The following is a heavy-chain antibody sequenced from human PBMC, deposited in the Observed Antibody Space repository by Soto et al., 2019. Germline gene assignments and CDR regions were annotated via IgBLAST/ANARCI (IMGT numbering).Heavy chain of an antibody. J-gene: IGHJ4*02. CDR1: GYTFTDFY. CDR2: INPNTGGT. CDR3: ATQTGTVPNFADH. V-gene: IGHV1-2*02. Sequence: QVQLVQSGAEVKKPGASVMVSCKTSGYTFTDFYINWVRQAPGQGLEWVGWINPNTGGTKPSQRCQGRVTLTRDTSNTTAYMELTRLTSEDTAVYFCATQTGTVPNFADHWGQGTLVTVSS. D-gene: IGHD1-1*01.